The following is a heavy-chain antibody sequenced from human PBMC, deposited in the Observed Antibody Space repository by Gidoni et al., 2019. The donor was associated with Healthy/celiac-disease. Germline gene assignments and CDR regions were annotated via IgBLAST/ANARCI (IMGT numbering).Heavy chain of an antibody. D-gene: IGHD3-22*01. J-gene: IGHJ4*02. CDR2: IIPIFGTA. CDR3: ARSLYYYDSSGYYSDYFDY. Sequence: QVQLVQSGAEVKKPGSSVKVSCKASGGTFSSYAISWVRQAPGQGLEWMGGIIPIFGTANYAQKFQGRVTITADKSTSTAYMELSSLRSEDTAVYYCARSLYYYDSSGYYSDYFDYWGQGTLVTVSS. CDR1: GGTFSSYA. V-gene: IGHV1-69*06.